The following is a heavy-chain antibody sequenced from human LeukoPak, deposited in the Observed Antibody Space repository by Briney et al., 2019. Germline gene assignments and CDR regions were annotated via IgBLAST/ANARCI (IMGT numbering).Heavy chain of an antibody. CDR2: ISAYNGNT. V-gene: IGHV1-18*01. CDR1: GYTFTSYG. D-gene: IGHD2-2*01. Sequence: ASVKVSCKASGYTFTSYGISWVRQAPGQGLEWMVWISAYNGNTNYAQKLQGRVTMTTDTSTSTAYMELRSLRSDDTAVYYCARDLGYCSSTSCRNWFDPWGQGTLVTVSS. CDR3: ARDLGYCSSTSCRNWFDP. J-gene: IGHJ5*02.